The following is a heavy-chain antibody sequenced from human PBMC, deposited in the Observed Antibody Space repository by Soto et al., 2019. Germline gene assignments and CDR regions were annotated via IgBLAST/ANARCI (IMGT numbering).Heavy chain of an antibody. CDR1: GGTFSSYA. CDR2: IIPIFGTA. J-gene: IGHJ6*02. Sequence: QVQLVQSGAEMKKPGSSVKVSCKASGGTFSSYAISWVRQAPGQGLEWMGGIIPIFGTANYAQKFQGRVTITADESTSTAYMELSSLRSEDTAVYYCARGVAIKDGYYYYGMDVWGQGTTVTVSS. CDR3: ARGVAIKDGYYYYGMDV. V-gene: IGHV1-69*01. D-gene: IGHD2-15*01.